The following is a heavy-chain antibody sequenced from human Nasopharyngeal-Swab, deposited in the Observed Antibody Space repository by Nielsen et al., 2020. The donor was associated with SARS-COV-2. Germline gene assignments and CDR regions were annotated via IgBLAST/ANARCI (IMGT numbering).Heavy chain of an antibody. Sequence: GESLKISCAASGFSCSIYAMSWVRQPPGKGLEWVPTISGSATNTYYADSVKGRFTISRDNSKNTLYLQMNSLRAEDTAVYYCAKGRGEYYENAFDMWGQGTMVTVSS. CDR2: ISGSATNT. V-gene: IGHV3-23*01. D-gene: IGHD3-3*01. CDR3: AKGRGEYYENAFDM. J-gene: IGHJ3*02. CDR1: GFSCSIYA.